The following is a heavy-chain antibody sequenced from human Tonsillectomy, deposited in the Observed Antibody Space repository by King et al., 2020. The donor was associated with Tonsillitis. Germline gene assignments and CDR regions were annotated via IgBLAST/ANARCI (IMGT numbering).Heavy chain of an antibody. CDR3: AREPDIVTGANIDY. Sequence: QLQESGPGLVKPSETLSLTCAVSGYSISSGYYWGWIRQPPGKGLEWIGSIYHSGSTYYNPSLKSRVTISVDTSKNQFSLKLSSVTAADTAVYYCAREPDIVTGANIDYWGQGTLVTVSS. CDR2: IYHSGST. V-gene: IGHV4-38-2*02. D-gene: IGHD3-9*01. J-gene: IGHJ4*02. CDR1: GYSISSGYY.